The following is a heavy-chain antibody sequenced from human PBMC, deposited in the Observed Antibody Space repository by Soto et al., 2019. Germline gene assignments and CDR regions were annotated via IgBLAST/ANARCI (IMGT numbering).Heavy chain of an antibody. D-gene: IGHD1-26*01. CDR1: GFTFDAYA. CDR3: ARGTHMGDLLTLTYVDF. Sequence: VRLSCAASGFTFDAYAMHWVRQAPGKGLEWVALISYGGSNKYYSDSMKGRFTISRDNSKDALFLQVNSLRTDDTAVYYCARGTHMGDLLTLTYVDFSGQGVLLTGS. J-gene: IGHJ4*02. CDR2: ISYGGSNK. V-gene: IGHV3-30*01.